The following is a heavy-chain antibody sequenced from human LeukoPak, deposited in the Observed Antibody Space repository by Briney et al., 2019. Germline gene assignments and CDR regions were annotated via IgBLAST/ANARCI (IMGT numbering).Heavy chain of an antibody. CDR2: IIPILGIA. Sequence: VASVKVSCKASGGTFSSYAISWVRQAPGQGLEWMGRIIPILGIANYAQKFQGRVTITADKSTSTDYMELSSLRSEDTAVYYCARDGIQPRDYYFDYWGQGTLVTVSS. CDR1: GGTFSSYA. V-gene: IGHV1-69*04. CDR3: ARDGIQPRDYYFDY. D-gene: IGHD5-18*01. J-gene: IGHJ4*02.